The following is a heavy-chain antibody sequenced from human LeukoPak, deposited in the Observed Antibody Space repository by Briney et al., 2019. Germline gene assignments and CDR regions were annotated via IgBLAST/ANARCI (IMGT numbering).Heavy chain of an antibody. D-gene: IGHD1-26*01. CDR2: IDYGGST. V-gene: IGHV4-28*03. Sequence: SETLSLTCGVSGYSISNSNWWGWIRQPPGKGLEWIGYIDYGGSTNYNPSLKSRATVSVDTSRNQFSLKLSSVTAADTAVYSCAREGSRRLYMDVWGKGTTVTVSS. CDR1: GYSISNSNW. J-gene: IGHJ6*03. CDR3: AREGSRRLYMDV.